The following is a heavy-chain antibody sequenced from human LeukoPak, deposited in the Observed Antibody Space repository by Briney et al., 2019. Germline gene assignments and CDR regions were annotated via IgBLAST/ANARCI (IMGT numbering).Heavy chain of an antibody. CDR1: GYTSTDYY. J-gene: IGHJ6*02. Sequence: VASVKVSCKASGYTSTDYYMHWVRQAPGQGLEWMGWINPNSGGTNYAPRFQGRVTMTRDTSISTAYMDLSRLRSDDTAVYYCALLVVTVGTPYYYYGVDVWGQGTTVTVSS. CDR2: INPNSGGT. V-gene: IGHV1-2*02. CDR3: ALLVVTVGTPYYYYGVDV. D-gene: IGHD3-22*01.